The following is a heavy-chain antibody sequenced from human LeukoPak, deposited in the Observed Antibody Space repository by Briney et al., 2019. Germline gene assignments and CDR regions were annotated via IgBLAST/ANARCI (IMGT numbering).Heavy chain of an antibody. CDR1: RGVVRSPDFY. CDR2: VFYSGTS. J-gene: IGHJ4*02. Sequence: ASETLSLTCTVSRGVVRSPDFYWSWVRQSPGKGLEWLGYVFYSGTSHYNPAFRRRLSISVDSSRDQFFLRLWSLTVTDTAVYFCARTSRSDLYGWGMHDSWGQGTLVTVSA. V-gene: IGHV4-30-4*01. CDR3: ARTSRSDLYGWGMHDS. D-gene: IGHD3-16*01.